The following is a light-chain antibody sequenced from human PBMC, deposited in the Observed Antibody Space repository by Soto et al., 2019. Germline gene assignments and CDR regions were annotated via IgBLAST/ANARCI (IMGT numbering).Light chain of an antibody. CDR1: QSVSSSY. V-gene: IGKV3-20*01. CDR2: GAS. Sequence: EIVLTQSPGTLSLSPGERATLSCRVSQSVSSSYLAWYQQKSGQAPRLLIYGASSRATGIPDRFSGSASGTDFTLTISRLEPEDFAVYFCQQYGSSPWTFGQGTKV. CDR3: QQYGSSPWT. J-gene: IGKJ1*01.